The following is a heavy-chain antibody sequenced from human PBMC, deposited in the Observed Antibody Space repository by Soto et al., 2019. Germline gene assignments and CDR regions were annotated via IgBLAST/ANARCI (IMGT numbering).Heavy chain of an antibody. CDR1: GFTFTSSA. CDR3: ARSEQHHDAFDI. V-gene: IGHV1-58*02. Sequence: ASVKVSCKASGFTFTSSAMQWVRQARGQRLEWIGWIVVGSGNTNYAQKFQERVTITRDMSTSTAYMELRSLRSDDTAVYYCARSEQHHDAFDIWGQGTMVTVSS. CDR2: IVVGSGNT. J-gene: IGHJ3*02. D-gene: IGHD6-13*01.